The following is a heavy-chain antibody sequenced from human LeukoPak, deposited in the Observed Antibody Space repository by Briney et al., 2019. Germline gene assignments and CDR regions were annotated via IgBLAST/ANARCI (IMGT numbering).Heavy chain of an antibody. CDR1: GGTFSSYA. J-gene: IGHJ4*02. CDR2: IIPIFGTA. CDR3: ARGDCSSTSCLYDY. V-gene: IGHV1-69*05. Sequence: SVTVSCKASGGTFSSYAISWVRQAPGQGLEWMGGIIPIFGTANYAQKFQGRVTITTDESTSTAYMELSSLRSEDTAVYYCARGDCSSTSCLYDYWGQGTLVTVSS. D-gene: IGHD2-2*01.